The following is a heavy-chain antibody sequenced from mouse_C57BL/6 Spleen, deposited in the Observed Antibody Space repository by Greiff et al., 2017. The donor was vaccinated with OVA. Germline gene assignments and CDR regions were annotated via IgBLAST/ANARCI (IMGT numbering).Heavy chain of an antibody. V-gene: IGHV10-1*01. J-gene: IGHJ4*01. CDR2: IRSKSNNYAT. Sequence: GGGLVQPKGSLKLSCAASGFSFNTYAMNWVRQAPGKGLEWVARIRSKSNNYATYYADSVKDRFTISRDDSESMLYLQMNNLKTEDTAMYYCVRSTVPYAMDYWGQGTSVTVSS. D-gene: IGHD1-1*01. CDR1: GFSFNTYA. CDR3: VRSTVPYAMDY.